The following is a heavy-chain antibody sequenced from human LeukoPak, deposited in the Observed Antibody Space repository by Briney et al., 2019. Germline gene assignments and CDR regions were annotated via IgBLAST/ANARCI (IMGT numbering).Heavy chain of an antibody. CDR1: GYTFTSYG. V-gene: IGHV1-18*01. J-gene: IGHJ4*02. Sequence: ASVKVSCKASGYTFTSYGISWVRQAPGQGLEWMGWISACNGNTNYAQKLQGRVTMTTDTSTSTAYMELRSLRSDDTAVYYCARDRIFGVVIAPVFDYWGQGTLVTVSS. CDR2: ISACNGNT. CDR3: ARDRIFGVVIAPVFDY. D-gene: IGHD3-3*01.